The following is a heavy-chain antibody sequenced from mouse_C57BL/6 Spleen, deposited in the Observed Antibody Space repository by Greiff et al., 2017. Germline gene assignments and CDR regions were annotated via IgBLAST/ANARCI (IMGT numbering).Heavy chain of an antibody. CDR3: ARVYYYGSSQGDAMDY. J-gene: IGHJ4*01. Sequence: VKLVESGPELVKPGASVKISCKASGYAFSSSWMNWVQQRPGKGLEWIGRIYPGDGDTNYNGKFKGKATLTADKSSSTAYMQLSSLTSEDSAVYFCARVYYYGSSQGDAMDYWGQGTSVTVSS. V-gene: IGHV1-82*01. D-gene: IGHD1-1*01. CDR2: IYPGDGDT. CDR1: GYAFSSSW.